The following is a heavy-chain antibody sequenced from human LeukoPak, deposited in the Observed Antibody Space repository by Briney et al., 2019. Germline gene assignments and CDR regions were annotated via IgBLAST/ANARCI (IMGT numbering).Heavy chain of an antibody. Sequence: HPGGSLRLSCVASGFPFSSYWMTWVRQAPGKGLEWVANIKQDGSKKSYVDSVKGQFTISRDNAKNSLYLQMNSLRAEDTAIYYCTRVGYIDEGIDYWGQGTLVTVSS. J-gene: IGHJ4*02. CDR3: TRVGYIDEGIDY. CDR2: IKQDGSKK. V-gene: IGHV3-7*04. CDR1: GFPFSSYW. D-gene: IGHD5-24*01.